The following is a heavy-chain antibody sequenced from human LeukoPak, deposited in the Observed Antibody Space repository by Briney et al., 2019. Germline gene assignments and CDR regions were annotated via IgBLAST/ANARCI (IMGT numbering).Heavy chain of an antibody. CDR1: GGSFSGYY. CDR2: INHSGST. D-gene: IGHD5-18*01. J-gene: IGHJ4*02. Sequence: SETLSLTCAVYGGSFSGYYWSWKRQPPGNGLEWIGEINHSGSTNYNPSLKSRVTISVDTSKNQFGLKLSSVTAADTAVYYCARGLGIQLWTTISDYFDYWGQGTLVTVSS. CDR3: ARGLGIQLWTTISDYFDY. V-gene: IGHV4-34*01.